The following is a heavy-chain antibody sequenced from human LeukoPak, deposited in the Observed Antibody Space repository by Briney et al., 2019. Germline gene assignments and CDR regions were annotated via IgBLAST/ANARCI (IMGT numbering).Heavy chain of an antibody. CDR1: EFTFSSYA. CDR2: ISHDGYRT. V-gene: IGHV3-23*01. CDR3: ASNYDSTGYYSWFDP. J-gene: IGHJ5*02. Sequence: PGGSLRLSCAASEFTFSSYAMSWVRQAPGKGLEWVSSISHDGYRTYYADSVKGRFTISRDDSKNTLYLQMNSLRAEDTAVYYCASNYDSTGYYSWFDPWGQGTLVTVSS. D-gene: IGHD3-22*01.